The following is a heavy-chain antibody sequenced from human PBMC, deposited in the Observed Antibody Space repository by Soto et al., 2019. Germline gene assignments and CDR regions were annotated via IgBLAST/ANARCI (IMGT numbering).Heavy chain of an antibody. D-gene: IGHD3-9*01. Sequence: QVQLVQSGAEVKKPGASVKVSCKASGYTFTSYDINWVRQATGQGLEWMGWMNPNSGNTGYAQKFQGRVTMTRNTSISTAYMELSSLRSEDTAVYYCARSPQGCLRYFDWNPSRYYYGMDVWGQGTTVTVSS. CDR3: ARSPQGCLRYFDWNPSRYYYGMDV. V-gene: IGHV1-8*01. CDR1: GYTFTSYD. CDR2: MNPNSGNT. J-gene: IGHJ6*02.